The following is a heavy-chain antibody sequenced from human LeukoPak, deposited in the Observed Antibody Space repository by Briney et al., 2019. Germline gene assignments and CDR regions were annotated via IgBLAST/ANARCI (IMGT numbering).Heavy chain of an antibody. V-gene: IGHV4-39*07. J-gene: IGHJ6*03. CDR1: GGSISSSSYY. CDR3: ARARRTSNPNLSSGWLYDYYYYLDV. Sequence: PSETLSLTCTVSGGSISSSSYYWGWIRQPPGKGLEWIGSIYYSGSTYYNPSLKSRVTISVDTSKNQFSLKLSSVTAADTAEYYCARARRTSNPNLSSGWLYDYYYYLDVWGKGTTVTISS. D-gene: IGHD6-19*01. CDR2: IYYSGST.